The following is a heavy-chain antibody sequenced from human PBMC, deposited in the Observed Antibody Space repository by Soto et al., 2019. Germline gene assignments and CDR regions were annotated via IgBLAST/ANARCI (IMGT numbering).Heavy chain of an antibody. V-gene: IGHV4-34*01. CDR2: INHSGST. CDR1: GGSFTGYY. J-gene: IGHJ6*02. CDR3: ARTGGMDL. Sequence: QVQLQQWGAGLLKPSETLSLTCAVYGGSFTGYYWSWLRQPPGKGPEWIGEINHSGSTKYNPSLENRVTISVDTSKNQSSLTLNSVRTADTAVYYCARTGGMDLWSQGATVTVSS.